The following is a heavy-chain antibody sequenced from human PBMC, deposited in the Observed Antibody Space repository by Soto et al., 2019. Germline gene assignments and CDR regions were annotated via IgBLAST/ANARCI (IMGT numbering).Heavy chain of an antibody. D-gene: IGHD1-7*01. J-gene: IGHJ5*02. V-gene: IGHV4-4*07. Sequence: PSETLSLICTVSGGSISSYYWSWIRQPAGEGLEWIGRIYTSGSTNYNPSLKSRVTMSVDTSKNQFSLKLSSVAAADTAVYYCARENYKDSLSWFDPWGQGTLVTVSS. CDR1: GGSISSYY. CDR3: ARENYKDSLSWFDP. CDR2: IYTSGST.